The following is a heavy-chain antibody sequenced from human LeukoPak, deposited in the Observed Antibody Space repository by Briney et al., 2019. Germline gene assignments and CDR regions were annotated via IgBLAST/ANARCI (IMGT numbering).Heavy chain of an antibody. CDR1: GGSISSYY. V-gene: IGHV4-4*07. Sequence: SETLSLTCTVSGGSISSYYWSWIRQPAGKGLEWIGRSYTSGSTDYNPSLKSRVIMSVDTSKNQFSLKLSSVTAADTAVYYCASQLRYYYGMDVWGQGTTVTVSS. CDR2: SYTSGST. CDR3: ASQLRYYYGMDV. J-gene: IGHJ6*02. D-gene: IGHD1-1*01.